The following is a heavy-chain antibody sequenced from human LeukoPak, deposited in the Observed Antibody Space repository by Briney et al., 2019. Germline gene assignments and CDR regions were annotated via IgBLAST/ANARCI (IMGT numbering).Heavy chain of an antibody. CDR2: MNQDGSGK. CDR3: ARDNDRKDDS. Sequence: GESLRLSCAASGFTFSNYWMTWVRQAPGKGLEWVANMNQDGSGKYYVDSVKGRFAISRDNAKNSLYLQMNNLRVEDTAVYYCARDNDRKDDSWGQGTLVTVSS. CDR1: GFTFSNYW. J-gene: IGHJ5*02. V-gene: IGHV3-7*01. D-gene: IGHD3-16*01.